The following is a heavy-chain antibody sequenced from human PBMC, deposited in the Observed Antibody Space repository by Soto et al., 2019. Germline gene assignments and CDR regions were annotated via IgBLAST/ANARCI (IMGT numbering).Heavy chain of an antibody. CDR3: AKGIVGAAFDY. D-gene: IGHD1-26*01. V-gene: IGHV3-23*01. CDR2: ITRSGGST. CDR1: GFTFSSYA. J-gene: IGHJ4*02. Sequence: SGGSLRLSCAASGFTFSSYAMSWVRQAPGEGPVWASTITRSGGSTYYADSVKGLFTISRDNSKNTVYLRVNSLRGEDTAVYYWAKGIVGAAFDYWGQGTLVTVSS.